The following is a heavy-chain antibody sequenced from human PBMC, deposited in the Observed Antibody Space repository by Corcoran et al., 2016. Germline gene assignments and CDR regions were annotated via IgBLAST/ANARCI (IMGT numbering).Heavy chain of an antibody. J-gene: IGHJ3*02. CDR1: GYSFTSYW. Sequence: EVQLVQYGAEVKQHGESLRISCKGSGYSFTSYWTSWVRQMPGKCLEWMGRIVPSDAYTNYSPSFQGHVTLSADKSISTAYLQRSSLKASDTAMYDCASPVWIAVAGIDAFDIWGQGTMVTVSS. V-gene: IGHV5-10-1*03. CDR3: ASPVWIAVAGIDAFDI. D-gene: IGHD6-19*01. CDR2: IVPSDAYT.